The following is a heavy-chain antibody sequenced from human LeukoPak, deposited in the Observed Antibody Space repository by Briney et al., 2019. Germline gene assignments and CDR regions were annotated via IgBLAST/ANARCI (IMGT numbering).Heavy chain of an antibody. D-gene: IGHD3-22*01. CDR3: AKDPSYYYDSSGYPEYFQH. J-gene: IGHJ1*01. CDR2: ISYDGSNK. CDR1: GFTFGSYG. Sequence: PGGSLRLSCAASGFTFGSYGMHWVRQAPGKGLEWVAVISYDGSNKYYADSVKGRFTISRDNSKNTLYLQMNSLRAEDTAVYYCAKDPSYYYDSSGYPEYFQHWGQGTLVTVSS. V-gene: IGHV3-30*18.